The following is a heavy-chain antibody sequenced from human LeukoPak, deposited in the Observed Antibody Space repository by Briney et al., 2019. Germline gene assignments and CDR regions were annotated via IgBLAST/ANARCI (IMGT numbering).Heavy chain of an antibody. J-gene: IGHJ6*04. D-gene: IGHD2-2*01. Sequence: SVKVSCKASGGTFSGYAISWVRQAHGQGLEWMGGIIPIFGTANYAQKFQGRVTITADESTSTAYMELSSLRSEDTAVYYCARGIVVPAAMRYDYYYYGMDVWGKGTTVTVSS. CDR3: ARGIVVPAAMRYDYYYYGMDV. CDR1: GGTFSGYA. CDR2: IIPIFGTA. V-gene: IGHV1-69*01.